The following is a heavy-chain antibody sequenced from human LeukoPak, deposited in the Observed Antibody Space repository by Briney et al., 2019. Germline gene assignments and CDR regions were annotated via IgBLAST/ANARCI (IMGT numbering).Heavy chain of an antibody. J-gene: IGHJ4*02. Sequence: GASVKVSCRTSRYTFTGYYMHWVRQAPGQGLEWMGWINPKNGDTNYVQKFQGRVTMTRDTSIDTAFMELSNLRSDDTAVYYCARAGVVPAAIRSPFDFWGQGTLVTVSS. V-gene: IGHV1-2*02. CDR1: RYTFTGYY. CDR3: ARAGVVPAAIRSPFDF. D-gene: IGHD2-2*02. CDR2: INPKNGDT.